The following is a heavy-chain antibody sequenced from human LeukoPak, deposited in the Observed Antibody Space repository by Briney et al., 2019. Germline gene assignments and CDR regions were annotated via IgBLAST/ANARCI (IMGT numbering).Heavy chain of an antibody. CDR2: ISYDGSNK. CDR1: GFTFSSYA. CDR3: TEVTFSDSGAFDI. Sequence: GRSLRLSCAASGFTFSSYAMHWVRQAPGKGLEWVAVISYDGSNKYYADSVKGRFTISRDNSKNTLYLQVNSLRAEDTAVYYCTEVTFSDSGAFDIWGQGTKVTVSS. J-gene: IGHJ3*02. V-gene: IGHV3-30*07. D-gene: IGHD3-10*01.